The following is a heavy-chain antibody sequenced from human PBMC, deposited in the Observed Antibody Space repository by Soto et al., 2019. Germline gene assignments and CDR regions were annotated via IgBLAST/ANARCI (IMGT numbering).Heavy chain of an antibody. V-gene: IGHV3-33*01. Sequence: QVQLVESGGGVVQPGRSLRLSCAASGFTFSSYGMHWVRQAPGKGLEWVAVIWYDGSNKYYADSVKGRFTISRDNSKNTLYLQMNSLRAEDTAVYYCARDPDLAVAGSGMGYWGQGTLVTVSS. CDR2: IWYDGSNK. CDR3: ARDPDLAVAGSGMGY. CDR1: GFTFSSYG. J-gene: IGHJ4*02. D-gene: IGHD6-19*01.